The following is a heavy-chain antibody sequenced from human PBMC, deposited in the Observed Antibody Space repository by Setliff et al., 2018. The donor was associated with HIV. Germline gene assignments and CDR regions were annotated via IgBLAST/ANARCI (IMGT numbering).Heavy chain of an antibody. V-gene: IGHV4-39*01. CDR1: GDSISNPNYY. CDR3: ARAKTIGVSAVFFDP. J-gene: IGHJ5*02. Sequence: LSLTCSVSGDSISNPNYYWGWIRQPPGKGLEWVGSIYFSESPYYNPSLSGRVTISVDTSTNQFSLRLSSVTAADTAVYYCARAKTIGVSAVFFDPWGQGRQVTVSS. D-gene: IGHD3-3*01. CDR2: IYFSESP.